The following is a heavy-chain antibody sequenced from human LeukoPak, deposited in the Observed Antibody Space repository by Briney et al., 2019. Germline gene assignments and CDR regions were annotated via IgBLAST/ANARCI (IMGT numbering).Heavy chain of an antibody. J-gene: IGHJ4*02. CDR3: ARGYVYYYDSSSALDY. CDR2: INPNSGGT. V-gene: IGHV1-2*04. CDR1: GYTFTGYY. D-gene: IGHD3-22*01. Sequence: GASVKVSCKASGYTFTGYYMHWVRQAPGQGLEWMGWINPNSGGTNYAQKFQGWVTMTRDTSISTAYMELSRLRSDDTAVYYCARGYVYYYDSSSALDYWGQGTLVTVSS.